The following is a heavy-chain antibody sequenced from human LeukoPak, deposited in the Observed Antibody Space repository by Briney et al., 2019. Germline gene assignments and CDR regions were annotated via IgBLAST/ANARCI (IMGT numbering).Heavy chain of an antibody. Sequence: GGSLRLSCAASGFTFSSYGMSWVRQAPGKGLEWVSAISGSGGSTYYADSVKGRFTISRDNSKNTLYLQMNSLRAEDTAVYYCAKDNGGVLWFGEFDYWGQGTLVTVSS. CDR1: GFTFSSYG. D-gene: IGHD3-10*01. CDR2: ISGSGGST. J-gene: IGHJ4*02. CDR3: AKDNGGVLWFGEFDY. V-gene: IGHV3-23*01.